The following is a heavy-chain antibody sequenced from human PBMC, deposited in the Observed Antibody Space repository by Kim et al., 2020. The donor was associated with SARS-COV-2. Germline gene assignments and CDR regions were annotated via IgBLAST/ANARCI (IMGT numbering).Heavy chain of an antibody. V-gene: IGHV3-33*05. D-gene: IGHD6-19*01. J-gene: IGHJ4*02. Sequence: GGSLRLSCAASGFTFSSYGMHWVRQAPGKGLEWVAVISYDGSNKYYADSVKGRFTISRDNSKNTLYLQMNSLRAEDTAVYYCARDPELTIAVAGDWGQGTLVTGSS. CDR3: ARDPELTIAVAGD. CDR1: GFTFSSYG. CDR2: ISYDGSNK.